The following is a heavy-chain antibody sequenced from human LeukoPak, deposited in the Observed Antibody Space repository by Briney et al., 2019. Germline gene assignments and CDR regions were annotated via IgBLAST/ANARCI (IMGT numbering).Heavy chain of an antibody. CDR1: GGSISSYY. J-gene: IGHJ5*02. Sequence: SETLSLTCTVSGGSISSYYWSWIRQPPGKGLEWIGYIYYSGSTNYNPSLKSRVTISVETSKNQFSLNLSSVTAADTAVYYCARRRAGIAAAVRNQRKERWFDPWGQGTLVTVSS. V-gene: IGHV4-59*12. CDR2: IYYSGST. D-gene: IGHD6-13*01. CDR3: ARRRAGIAAAVRNQRKERWFDP.